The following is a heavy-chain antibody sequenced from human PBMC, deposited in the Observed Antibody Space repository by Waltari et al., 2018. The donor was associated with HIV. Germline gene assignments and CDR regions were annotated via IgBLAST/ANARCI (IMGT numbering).Heavy chain of an antibody. D-gene: IGHD3-22*01. Sequence: VQLQESGPGLVKPSETLSLTCTVSGGSISGYYSSWTPQPAGKGLEWIGRIYTNGNTNYNPSLKSRVTLSVDTSKNQFSLKLNSVTAADTAVYYCARALRGAYDEGDYWGQGTLVTVSS. CDR2: IYTNGNT. CDR3: ARALRGAYDEGDY. CDR1: GGSISGYY. J-gene: IGHJ4*02. V-gene: IGHV4-4*07.